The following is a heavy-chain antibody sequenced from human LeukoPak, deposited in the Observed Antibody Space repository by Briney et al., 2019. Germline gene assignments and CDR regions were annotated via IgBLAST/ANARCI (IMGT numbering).Heavy chain of an antibody. CDR1: GFTFGNSW. CDR2: INEDGSQK. CDR3: ASSTYSSSPS. Sequence: QAGGSLRLSCAASGFTFGNSWMSWVRQAPGKGLEWVANINEDGSQKYYVGSVEGRFTISRDNAKNSLYLQMNSLRAEDTAVYYCASSTYSSSPSWGQGTLVTVSS. J-gene: IGHJ5*02. V-gene: IGHV3-7*01. D-gene: IGHD6-6*01.